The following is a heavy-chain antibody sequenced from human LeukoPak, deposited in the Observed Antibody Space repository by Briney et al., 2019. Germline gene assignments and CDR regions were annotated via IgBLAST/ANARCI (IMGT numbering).Heavy chain of an antibody. V-gene: IGHV3-21*01. J-gene: IGHJ4*02. D-gene: IGHD3-3*01. Sequence: GSLRLSCAASGFTFSASDMNWVRQTPGKGLEWVTSISSSSSYIYYADSVKGRFTISRDNAKNSLYLQMNSLRAEDTAVYYCARNFYDFWSGYTTFDYWGQGTLVTVSS. CDR2: ISSSSSYI. CDR3: ARNFYDFWSGYTTFDY. CDR1: GFTFSASD.